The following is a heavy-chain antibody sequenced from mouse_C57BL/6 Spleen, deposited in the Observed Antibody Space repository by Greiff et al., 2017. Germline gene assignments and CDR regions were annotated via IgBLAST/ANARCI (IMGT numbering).Heavy chain of an antibody. Sequence: VQLQQSGAELVQPGASVKISCTASGYAFSSYWMNWVKQRPGKGLEWIGQIYPGDGDTNSNGKFTGKATLTADKSSSTAYMQLRSLTSEDYAVDFCAREVANWGYFDYWGQGTTLTVSS. CDR2: IYPGDGDT. CDR1: GYAFSSYW. D-gene: IGHD4-1*01. V-gene: IGHV1-80*01. CDR3: AREVANWGYFDY. J-gene: IGHJ2*01.